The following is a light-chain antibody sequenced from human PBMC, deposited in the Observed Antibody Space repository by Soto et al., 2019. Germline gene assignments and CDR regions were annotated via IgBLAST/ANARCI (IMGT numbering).Light chain of an antibody. CDR2: KAS. Sequence: IQLTQSPSSLSASVGDRVTTTCRASQTISSWLAWYQQKSGKAPRLLIYKASNLESGVPSRFSGGGSGTEFTLTIRSLQPDDFATYYCQQYNGTFGQGTKVDIK. J-gene: IGKJ1*01. V-gene: IGKV1-5*03. CDR3: QQYNGT. CDR1: QTISSW.